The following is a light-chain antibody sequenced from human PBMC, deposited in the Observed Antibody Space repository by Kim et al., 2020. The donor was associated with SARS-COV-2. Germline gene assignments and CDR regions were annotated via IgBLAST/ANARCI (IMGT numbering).Light chain of an antibody. J-gene: IGKJ3*01. CDR3: QQFNTYSFT. Sequence: AYVGDRVIITCRASQSVGGWLAWYQHKPGKAPKLLIHGASTLESGVPSRFSGSGSGTEFTLTISSLQPDDFATYYCQQFNTYSFTFGPGTKVDIK. V-gene: IGKV1-5*01. CDR2: GAS. CDR1: QSVGGW.